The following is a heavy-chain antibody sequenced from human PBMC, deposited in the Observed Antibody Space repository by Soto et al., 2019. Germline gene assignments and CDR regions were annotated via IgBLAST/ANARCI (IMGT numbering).Heavy chain of an antibody. D-gene: IGHD5-18*01. J-gene: IGHJ4*02. CDR3: AKGDVDTATLFDY. CDR1: GFTFSSYG. CDR2: ISYDGSNK. Sequence: LRLSCAASGFTFSSYGMHWVRQAPGKGLEWVAVISYDGSNKYYADSVKGRFTISRDNSKNTLYLQMNSLRAEDPAVYYCAKGDVDTATLFDYWGQGTLVTVSS. V-gene: IGHV3-30*18.